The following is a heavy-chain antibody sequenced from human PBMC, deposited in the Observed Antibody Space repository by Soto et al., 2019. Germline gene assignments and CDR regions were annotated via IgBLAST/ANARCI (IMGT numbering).Heavy chain of an antibody. D-gene: IGHD3-3*01. CDR1: GGTFGSYD. CDR2: IIPIFGTA. Sequence: SVKVSCKASGGTFGSYDIRWVRQAPGQGLEWMGGIIPIFGTANYAQKFQGRVTITADESTSTAYMELSSQRSEDTAVYYCAAPLAIFGVVTPAKALNYYYGRDVWGKGTTVTASS. CDR3: AAPLAIFGVVTPAKALNYYYGRDV. V-gene: IGHV1-69*13. J-gene: IGHJ6*04.